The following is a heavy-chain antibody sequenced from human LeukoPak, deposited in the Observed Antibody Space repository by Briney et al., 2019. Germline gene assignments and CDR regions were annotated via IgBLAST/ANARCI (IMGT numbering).Heavy chain of an antibody. CDR3: ARGGGYCSSTSCYTNADY. Sequence: KPGASVKVSCKASGYTFTSYDINWVRQATGQGLEWMGWMNPNSGNTGYAQKFQGRVTMTRNTSISTAYMELSSLRSEDTAVYYCARGGGYCSSTSCYTNADYWGQGTLVTVSS. CDR1: GYTFTSYD. J-gene: IGHJ4*02. D-gene: IGHD2-2*02. V-gene: IGHV1-8*01. CDR2: MNPNSGNT.